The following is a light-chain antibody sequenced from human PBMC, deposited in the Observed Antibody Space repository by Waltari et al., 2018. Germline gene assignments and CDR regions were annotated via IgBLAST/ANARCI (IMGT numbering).Light chain of an antibody. CDR2: DAS. J-gene: IGKJ5*01. Sequence: ETVMTQSPATLSVSPGERATLSCRARQSISTNLAWYQQRPGQAPRLLIYDASTRATGIAARFSGSGSGTEFTFTIRSLQSEDSAVYYCQHYDNWPSAFGQGTRLEIK. CDR1: QSISTN. V-gene: IGKV3-15*01. CDR3: QHYDNWPSA.